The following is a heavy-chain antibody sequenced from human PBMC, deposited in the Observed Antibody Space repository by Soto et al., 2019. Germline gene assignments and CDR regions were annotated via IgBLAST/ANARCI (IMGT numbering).Heavy chain of an antibody. V-gene: IGHV4-59*01. J-gene: IGHJ6*03. CDR1: SGSITSYY. CDR2: SYYSGNT. D-gene: IGHD2-15*01. Sequence: QVQLQESGPGLVKPSETLSLTCSVSSGSITSYYWTWIRQPPGKGLEWIGYSYYSGNTNYNPSLKTRVTISVDTSKHQFSLKVTSVSAADTAVYYCARADCSGGSCLGQYHYYYMDVWGKGTTVTVSS. CDR3: ARADCSGGSCLGQYHYYYMDV.